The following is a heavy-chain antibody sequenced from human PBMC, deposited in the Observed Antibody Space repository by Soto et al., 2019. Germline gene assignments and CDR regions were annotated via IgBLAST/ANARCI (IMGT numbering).Heavy chain of an antibody. D-gene: IGHD3-10*01. Sequence: ASVKVSCKASGYTFTSYGISWVRQAPGQGLDWMGWISAYNGNTNYAQKLQGRVTMTTDTSTSTAYMELRSLRSDDTAVYYCANFMVRGVITNYYYYGMDVWGQGTTVTVSS. J-gene: IGHJ6*02. CDR2: ISAYNGNT. V-gene: IGHV1-18*01. CDR3: ANFMVRGVITNYYYYGMDV. CDR1: GYTFTSYG.